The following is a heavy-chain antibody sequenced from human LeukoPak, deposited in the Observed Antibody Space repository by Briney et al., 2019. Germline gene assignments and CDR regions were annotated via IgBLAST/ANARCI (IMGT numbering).Heavy chain of an antibody. D-gene: IGHD2-15*01. CDR3: ARFRVVRPIEVVVAATAYYYYGMDV. J-gene: IGHJ6*02. Sequence: ASVKVSCKASGYTFTSYDINWVRQATGQGLEWMGWMNPNSGNTGYAQKFQGRVTMTRNTSISTAYMELSSLRSEDTAVYYCARFRVVRPIEVVVAATAYYYYGMDVWGQGTTVTVSS. CDR2: MNPNSGNT. CDR1: GYTFTSYD. V-gene: IGHV1-8*01.